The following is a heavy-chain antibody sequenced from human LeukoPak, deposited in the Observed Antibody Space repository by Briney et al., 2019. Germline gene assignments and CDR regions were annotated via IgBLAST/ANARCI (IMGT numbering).Heavy chain of an antibody. J-gene: IGHJ4*02. CDR3: AASAFDYVWGSYRREFDY. V-gene: IGHV4-59*01. D-gene: IGHD3-16*02. CDR2: IYYSGSI. Sequence: SETLSLTCTVSGGSISSYYWSWIRQPPGKGLEWIGNIYYSGSINYNPSLKSRVAISLGKTKKQFSLKLSSVTAADTAVYYCAASAFDYVWGSYRREFDYWGQGTLVTVSS. CDR1: GGSISSYY.